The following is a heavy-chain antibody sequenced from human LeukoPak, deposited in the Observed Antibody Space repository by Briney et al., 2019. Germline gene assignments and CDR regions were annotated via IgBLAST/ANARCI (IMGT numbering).Heavy chain of an antibody. CDR3: ARAHSSSWYGEYFDY. D-gene: IGHD6-13*01. V-gene: IGHV4-59*01. Sequence: SETLSLTCTVSGGSISSYYWSWIRQPPGKGLEWIGYIYYSGSTNYNPSLKSRVTISVDTSKNQFSLKPSSVTAADTAVYYCARAHSSSWYGEYFDYWGQGTLVTVSS. CDR2: IYYSGST. J-gene: IGHJ4*02. CDR1: GGSISSYY.